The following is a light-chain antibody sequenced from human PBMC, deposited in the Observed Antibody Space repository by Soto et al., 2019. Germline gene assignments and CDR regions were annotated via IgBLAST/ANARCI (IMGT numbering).Light chain of an antibody. CDR3: SSFTSSKTGV. V-gene: IGLV2-14*01. Sequence: QSVLTQPASVSGSPGQSIAISCTGTSSDVGGYDYVSWFQHHPGRAPKLLIYEVINRPSGVSTRFSGSKSGNTASLTISGLQAEDEADFYCSSFTSSKTGVFGGGTKLTVL. CDR2: EVI. CDR1: SSDVGGYDY. J-gene: IGLJ3*02.